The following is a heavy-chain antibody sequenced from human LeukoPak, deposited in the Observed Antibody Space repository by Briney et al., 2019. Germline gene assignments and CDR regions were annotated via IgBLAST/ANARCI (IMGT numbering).Heavy chain of an antibody. CDR2: IYYSGST. D-gene: IGHD4-11*01. Sequence: SETLSLTCTVFGGSISSYYWSWIRQPPGKGLEWIGYIYYSGSTNYNPSLKSRVTISVDTSKNQFSLKLSSVTAADTAVYYCARHYSNYVRWFDPWGQGTLVTVSS. J-gene: IGHJ5*02. V-gene: IGHV4-59*01. CDR3: ARHYSNYVRWFDP. CDR1: GGSISSYY.